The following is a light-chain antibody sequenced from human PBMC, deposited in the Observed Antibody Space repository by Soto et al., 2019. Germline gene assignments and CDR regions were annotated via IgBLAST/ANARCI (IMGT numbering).Light chain of an antibody. CDR2: SNN. CDR3: AVWDDSLNGLWV. Sequence: QSVLTQPPSASGTPGQRVIISCSGSSSNIGRDTVNWYRQFPGTAPKLLIYSNNQRPSEVPDRFSGSKSGTSASLAISGLQSEDEADYYCAVWDDSLNGLWVFGGGTKLTV. CDR1: SSNIGRDT. V-gene: IGLV1-44*01. J-gene: IGLJ3*02.